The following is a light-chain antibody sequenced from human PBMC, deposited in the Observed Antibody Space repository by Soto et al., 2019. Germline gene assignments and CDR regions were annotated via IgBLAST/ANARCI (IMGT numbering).Light chain of an antibody. CDR3: QQYGSPPIT. CDR1: QSIGTY. J-gene: IGKJ5*01. CDR2: AAS. Sequence: IQMTQSPSSLSASVGDSVTIICRPSQSIGTYLDWYQHKPGKAPKLLIYAASSLQSGVPSRFSGSGSGTDFTLTISRLEPEDFAVYYCQQYGSPPITFGQGTRLEI. V-gene: IGKV1-6*02.